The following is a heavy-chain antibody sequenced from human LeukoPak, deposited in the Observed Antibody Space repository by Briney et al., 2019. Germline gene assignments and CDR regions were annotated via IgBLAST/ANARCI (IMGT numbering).Heavy chain of an antibody. D-gene: IGHD6-19*01. J-gene: IGHJ4*02. V-gene: IGHV3-21*01. Sequence: PGGSLRLSCAASGFTFSSYSMNWVRQAPGKGLEWVSSIRSSSSYIYYADSVKGRFTISRDNAKNSLYLQMNSLRAEDTAVYYCARGWVYSSGWYVDYWGQGTLVTVSS. CDR2: IRSSSSYI. CDR1: GFTFSSYS. CDR3: ARGWVYSSGWYVDY.